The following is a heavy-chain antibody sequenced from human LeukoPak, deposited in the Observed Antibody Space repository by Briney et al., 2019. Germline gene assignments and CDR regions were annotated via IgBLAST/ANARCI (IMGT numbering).Heavy chain of an antibody. CDR1: GFTFSSYA. J-gene: IGHJ3*02. D-gene: IGHD5-12*01. Sequence: GGSLRLSCAASGFTFSSYAMSWVRQAPGKGLEWVAVISYDGSNKYYADSVKGRFTISRDNSKNTLYLQMNSLRAEGTAVYYCASRGWLIGTDGFDIWGQGTMVTVSS. V-gene: IGHV3-30*03. CDR3: ASRGWLIGTDGFDI. CDR2: ISYDGSNK.